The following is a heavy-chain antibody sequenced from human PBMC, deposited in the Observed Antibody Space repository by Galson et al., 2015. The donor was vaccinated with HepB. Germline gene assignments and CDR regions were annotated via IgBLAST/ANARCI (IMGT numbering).Heavy chain of an antibody. V-gene: IGHV1-69*13. CDR1: GGTFSSYA. J-gene: IGHJ1*01. CDR2: IVPLLGTT. D-gene: IGHD3-3*01. Sequence: SVKVSCKASGGTFSSYAVSWVRQAPGQGLEWMGAIVPLLGTTDYAQKFQGRVTTTADVSTSTAYMELSSLRPEDTAVYYCAIFGVLIAWGQGTMVTVSS. CDR3: AIFGVLIA.